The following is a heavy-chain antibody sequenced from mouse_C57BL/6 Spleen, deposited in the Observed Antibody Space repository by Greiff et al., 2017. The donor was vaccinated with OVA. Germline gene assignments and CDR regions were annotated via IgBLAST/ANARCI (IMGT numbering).Heavy chain of an antibody. CDR3: ARLPLGYAMDY. Sequence: DVKLVESGGGLVQPGGSLSLSCAASGFTFTDYYMSWVRQPPGKALEWLGFIRNKANGYTTEYSASVKGRFTISRDNSQSILYLQMNALGAEDSATYYCARLPLGYAMDYWGQGTSVTVSS. V-gene: IGHV7-3*01. CDR2: IRNKANGYTT. D-gene: IGHD4-1*01. CDR1: GFTFTDYY. J-gene: IGHJ4*01.